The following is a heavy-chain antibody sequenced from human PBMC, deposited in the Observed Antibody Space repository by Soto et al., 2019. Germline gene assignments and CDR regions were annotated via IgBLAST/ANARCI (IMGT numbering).Heavy chain of an antibody. J-gene: IGHJ4*02. V-gene: IGHV3-74*01. D-gene: IGHD1-26*01. Sequence: EVQLVESGGALVQPGGSLRLSCAASGLTFSSYWMHWVRQAPGKGLVWVSRINSDGSSTSYADSVNGRCTIARDNATNTLVLQMNRLRAEDTSGHYFARTSMVGATVTRVDYCGQGALVTVSS. CDR1: GLTFSSYW. CDR3: ARTSMVGATVTRVDY. CDR2: INSDGSST.